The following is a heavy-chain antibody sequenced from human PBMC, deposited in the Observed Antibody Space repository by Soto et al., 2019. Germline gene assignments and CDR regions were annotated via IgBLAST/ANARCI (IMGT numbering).Heavy chain of an antibody. Sequence: GGSLRLSCAASGFTFSSYAMSWVRQAPGKGLEWVSAISGSGGSTYYADSVKGRFTISRDNSKNTLYLQMNSLRAEDTAVYYCATDFWSGYYLRGGLDYWGQGTLVTV. CDR1: GFTFSSYA. D-gene: IGHD3-3*01. CDR2: ISGSGGST. J-gene: IGHJ4*02. V-gene: IGHV3-23*01. CDR3: ATDFWSGYYLRGGLDY.